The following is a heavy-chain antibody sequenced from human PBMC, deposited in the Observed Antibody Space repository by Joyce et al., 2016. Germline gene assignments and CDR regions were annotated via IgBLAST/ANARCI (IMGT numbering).Heavy chain of an antibody. V-gene: IGHV4-59*01. CDR1: DGSINNNY. Sequence: QVQLQESGPGLVKPSETLSLTCTVSDGSINNNYWSWIREPPGKGLEWIAYIYSSGNTNYNTTLKSRVTISADTSKNQFSLKLGSVTAADTALYFCARLEVVLSAAAKEADWYFDLWGRGTLVTVSS. D-gene: IGHD2-2*01. J-gene: IGHJ2*01. CDR2: IYSSGNT. CDR3: ARLEVVLSAAAKEADWYFDL.